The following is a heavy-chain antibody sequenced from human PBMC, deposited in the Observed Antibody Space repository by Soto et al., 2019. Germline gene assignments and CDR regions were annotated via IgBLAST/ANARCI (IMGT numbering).Heavy chain of an antibody. CDR1: GGTFNVYT. CDR3: ALGSWSGETLDS. D-gene: IGHD6-13*01. V-gene: IGHV1-69*02. J-gene: IGHJ3*02. Sequence: QVQLVQSGAEVKKPGSSVKVSCKASGGTFNVYTIIWVRQAPGQGLEWMGRIIPMLAITNYAQRFQGRVPLTADTSRPTAYMELSSLTSEDTAVYYCALGSWSGETLDSWGQGTLVPVSS. CDR2: IIPMLAIT.